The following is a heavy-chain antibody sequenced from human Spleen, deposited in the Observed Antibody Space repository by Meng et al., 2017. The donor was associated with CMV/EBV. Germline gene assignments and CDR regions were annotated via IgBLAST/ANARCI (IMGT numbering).Heavy chain of an antibody. CDR3: ARGGYDFWSGYPLPYFDY. D-gene: IGHD3-3*01. J-gene: IGHJ4*02. V-gene: IGHV4-39*07. CDR2: IYYSGST. CDR1: GGSFSDGGSFSGYY. Sequence: SETLSLTCAVYGGSFSDGGSFSGYYWTWIRQPPGKGLEWIGSIYYSGSTYYNPSLKSRVTISVDTSKNQFSLKLSSVTAADTAVYYCARGGYDFWSGYPLPYFDYWGQGTLVTVSS.